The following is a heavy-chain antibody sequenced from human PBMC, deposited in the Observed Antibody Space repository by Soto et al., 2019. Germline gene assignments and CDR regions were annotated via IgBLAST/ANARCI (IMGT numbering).Heavy chain of an antibody. CDR3: ARDFAYFDS. CDR2: IYNNGNT. J-gene: IGHJ4*02. V-gene: IGHV4-61*01. D-gene: IGHD3-3*01. CDR1: GGSVSSVKYF. Sequence: ETLSLTCNVSGGSVSSVKYFWSWIRQPPGKGLEWIAYIYNNGNTNYNPSLKSRATISVDTSKNQCSLKLTSVTAADSAVYFCARDFAYFDSWGQGTLVTVSS.